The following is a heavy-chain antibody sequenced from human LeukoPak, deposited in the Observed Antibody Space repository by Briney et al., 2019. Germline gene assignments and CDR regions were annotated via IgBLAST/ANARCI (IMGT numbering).Heavy chain of an antibody. CDR1: GGSISSSSYY. J-gene: IGHJ2*01. D-gene: IGHD3-22*01. V-gene: IGHV4-39*01. Sequence: SETLSLTCTVSGGSISSSSYYWGWIRQPPGKGLEWIGSIYYTRSTYYNPSLKSRVTISVDTSKNQFSLKLTSVIAADTAVYYCARGVTMIVVVIHDWYFDLWGRGTLVTVSS. CDR3: ARGVTMIVVVIHDWYFDL. CDR2: IYYTRST.